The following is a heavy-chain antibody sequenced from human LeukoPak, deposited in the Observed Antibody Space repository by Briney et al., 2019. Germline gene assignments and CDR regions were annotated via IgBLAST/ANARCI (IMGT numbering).Heavy chain of an antibody. CDR1: GFTFSSYG. D-gene: IGHD2-21*01. CDR3: AKERGGEFDY. J-gene: IGHJ4*02. V-gene: IGHV3-23*01. CDR2: ISSGGNT. Sequence: GGSLRLSCAASGFTFSSYGMSWVRQAPGKGLEWVSAISSGGNTYYADSVKGRFTISRDNSKDSLYLQMNSLRAEDTAVYYCAKERGGEFDYWGQGTLVTVSS.